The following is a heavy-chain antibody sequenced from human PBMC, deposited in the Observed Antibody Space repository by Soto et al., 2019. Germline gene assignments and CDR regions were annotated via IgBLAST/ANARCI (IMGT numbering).Heavy chain of an antibody. V-gene: IGHV1-24*01. Sequence: ASVNVSCKVSGYTLTELSMLWVRQAPGKGLDWMGGFDPEDGETIYAQKFQGRVTMTEDTSTDTAYMELSSLRAEDTAVYYCATVSYYDSSKRPFDPWGQGTLVTVSS. CDR3: ATVSYYDSSKRPFDP. CDR1: GYTLTELS. D-gene: IGHD3-22*01. J-gene: IGHJ5*02. CDR2: FDPEDGET.